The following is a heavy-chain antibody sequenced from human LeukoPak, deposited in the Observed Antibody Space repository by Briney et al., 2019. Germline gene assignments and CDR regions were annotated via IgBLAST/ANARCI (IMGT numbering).Heavy chain of an antibody. CDR3: ARRDHGDYGEEY. CDR2: INWNGDST. D-gene: IGHD4-17*01. CDR1: GLTFDDHG. J-gene: IGHJ4*02. Sequence: GGSLRLSCAASGLTFDDHGMSWVRQAPGKGLQWVSAINWNGDSTSYADSVKGRFTISRDNAKNSLSLQMNSLRAEDTAVYYCARRDHGDYGEEYWGQGTLVTVSS. V-gene: IGHV3-20*04.